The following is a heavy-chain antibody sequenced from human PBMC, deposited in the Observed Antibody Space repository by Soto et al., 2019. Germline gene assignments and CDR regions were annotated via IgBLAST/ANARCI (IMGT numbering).Heavy chain of an antibody. J-gene: IGHJ6*02. Sequence: SVKVSCKASGGTFSSYAISWVQQAPGQGLEWMGGIIPIFGTANYAQKFQGRVTITADESTSTAYMELSSLRSEDTAVYYCHCWYYSGYYYYGMDVWGQGTTVTVSS. V-gene: IGHV1-69*13. CDR1: GGTFSSYA. CDR2: IIPIFGTA. D-gene: IGHD4-4*01. CDR3: HCWYYSGYYYYGMDV.